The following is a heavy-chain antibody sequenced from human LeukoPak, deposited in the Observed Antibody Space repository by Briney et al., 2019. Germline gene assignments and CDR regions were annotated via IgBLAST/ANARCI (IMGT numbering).Heavy chain of an antibody. CDR1: GFTFSSYA. CDR2: ISGSGGST. J-gene: IGHJ4*02. D-gene: IGHD3-16*02. CDR3: AKSGEYYDYVWGSYRVNY. Sequence: GGSLRLSCAASGFTFSSYAMRWVRQAPGKGLEWVSAISGSGGSTYYADSVKGRFTISRDNSKNTLYLQMDSLRAEDTAVYYCAKSGEYYDYVWGSYRVNYWGQGTLVTVSS. V-gene: IGHV3-23*01.